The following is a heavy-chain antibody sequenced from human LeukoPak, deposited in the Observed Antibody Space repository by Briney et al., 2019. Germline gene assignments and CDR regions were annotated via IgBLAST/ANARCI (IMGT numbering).Heavy chain of an antibody. Sequence: EASVKVSCKASGYTFTGYYMHWVRQAPGQGLEWMGWINPNSGGTNYAQKFQGRVTMTRDTSISTAYMELSSLRSEDTAVYYCARTPRNGYIEGYWGQGTLVTVSS. CDR1: GYTFTGYY. J-gene: IGHJ4*02. V-gene: IGHV1-2*02. CDR3: ARTPRNGYIEGY. D-gene: IGHD5-24*01. CDR2: INPNSGGT.